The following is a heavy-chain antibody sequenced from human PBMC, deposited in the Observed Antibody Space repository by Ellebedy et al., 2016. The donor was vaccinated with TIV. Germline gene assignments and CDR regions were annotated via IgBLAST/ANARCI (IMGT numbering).Heavy chain of an antibody. CDR1: GGSISSGDYY. D-gene: IGHD2-15*01. CDR3: ARALGYCSGGSCYEVRLDY. CDR2: IYYSGST. V-gene: IGHV4-61*08. J-gene: IGHJ4*02. Sequence: MPSETLSLTCNVSGGSISSGDYYWSWIRQPPGKGLEWIGYIYYSGSTNYNPSLKSRVTISVDTSKNQFSLKLSSVTAADTAVYYCARALGYCSGGSCYEVRLDYWGQGTLVTVSS.